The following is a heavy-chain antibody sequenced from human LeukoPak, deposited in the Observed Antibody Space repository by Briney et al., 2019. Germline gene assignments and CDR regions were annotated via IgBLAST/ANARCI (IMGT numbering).Heavy chain of an antibody. V-gene: IGHV4-59*01. D-gene: IGHD3-22*01. CDR1: GGSISSYY. CDR3: ARGPPPNYYDSSGYYHPYFDY. CDR2: IYYSGST. Sequence: PSETLSLTCTVSGGSISSYYWSWIRQPPGKGLEWIGYIYYSGSTNYNPSLKSRVTISVDTSKNQFSLKLSSVTAADTAVYYCARGPPPNYYDSSGYYHPYFDYWGQGTLVTVSS. J-gene: IGHJ4*02.